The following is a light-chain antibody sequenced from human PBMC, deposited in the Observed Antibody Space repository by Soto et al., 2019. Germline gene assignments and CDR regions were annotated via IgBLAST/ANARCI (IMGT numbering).Light chain of an antibody. J-gene: IGKJ2*01. Sequence: EIVMTQSPATLSVSPGERATLSCRASQSVSSNLAWYQQEPGQAPRLLIYGASTRATGIPARFSGSRSGTEFTLRISSLQSEDFAVYYCQQYNSWPPYTFGQGTKLEIK. CDR1: QSVSSN. CDR3: QQYNSWPPYT. CDR2: GAS. V-gene: IGKV3-15*01.